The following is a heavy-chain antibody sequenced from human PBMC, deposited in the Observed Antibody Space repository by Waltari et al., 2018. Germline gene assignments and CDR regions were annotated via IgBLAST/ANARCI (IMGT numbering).Heavy chain of an antibody. CDR3: AAGLFGVFVQSFDP. D-gene: IGHD3-3*01. J-gene: IGHJ5*02. Sequence: QMQLLQSGPEVKKPGTSVRVSCKASGFTFTSSSLQWVRQARGQGLEWIGWIVVGSGNTKYAQNFQERVTFTRDMSTSTAYMELKSLTSEDTAVYYCAAGLFGVFVQSFDPWGQGTLVTVSS. V-gene: IGHV1-58*01. CDR2: IVVGSGNT. CDR1: GFTFTSSS.